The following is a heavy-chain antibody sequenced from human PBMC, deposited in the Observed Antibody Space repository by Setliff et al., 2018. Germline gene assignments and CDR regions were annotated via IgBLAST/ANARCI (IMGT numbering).Heavy chain of an antibody. CDR2: ISSSGISI. CDR1: GFTFSSFW. CDR3: VRDVAGGSHATYFDY. J-gene: IGHJ4*02. Sequence: AGGSLRLSCAASGFTFSSFWMAWVRQSPGRGLEWVAYISSSGISIDYADSVKGRFIISRDNAKNSLSLQMNSLRVEDTAVYYCVRDVAGGSHATYFDYWGQGTLVTVSS. V-gene: IGHV3-48*04. D-gene: IGHD1-26*01.